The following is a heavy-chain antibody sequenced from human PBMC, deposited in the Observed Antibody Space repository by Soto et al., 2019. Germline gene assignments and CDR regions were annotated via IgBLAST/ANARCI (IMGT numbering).Heavy chain of an antibody. J-gene: IGHJ6*02. CDR1: VFTFTSVV. CDR3: AADLLYSSSWFNYYGMDV. Sequence: SVKVSCKTSVFTFTSVVMQCVRQARGQRLEWIGWIVVGSGNTNYAQKFQERVTITRDMSTATAYMELSSLRSEDTAVYYCAADLLYSSSWFNYYGMDVWGQGTTVTVS. CDR2: IVVGSGNT. V-gene: IGHV1-58*02. D-gene: IGHD6-13*01.